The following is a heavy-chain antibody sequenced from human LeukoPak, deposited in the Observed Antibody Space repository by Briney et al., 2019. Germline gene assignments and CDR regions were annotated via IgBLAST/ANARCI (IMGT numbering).Heavy chain of an antibody. CDR3: ARPIHIETATILGY. D-gene: IGHD5-24*01. V-gene: IGHV1-2*02. Sequence: GASVKVSCKTSGYTFTTYYIHWFRQAPGQGPEWMGWINPKTGATSYAEKFQGSITMTRDTSINTVYMEMSRLRLDDTAMYFCARPIHIETATILGYWGQGSLVTVSS. J-gene: IGHJ4*02. CDR2: INPKTGAT. CDR1: GYTFTTYY.